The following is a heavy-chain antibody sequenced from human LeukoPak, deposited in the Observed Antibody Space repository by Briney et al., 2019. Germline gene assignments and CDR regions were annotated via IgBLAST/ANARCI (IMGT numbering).Heavy chain of an antibody. D-gene: IGHD5-24*01. V-gene: IGHV4-34*01. CDR1: GGSFSGYY. CDR2: INHSGST. Sequence: SETLSLTCAVYGGSFSGYYWSWIRQPPGKGLEWIGEINHSGSTNYNPSLKSRVTISVDTSKKQFSLKLSSVTAADTAVYYCARKRGRLLQNSPLDYWGQGTLVTVSS. CDR3: ARKRGRLLQNSPLDY. J-gene: IGHJ4*02.